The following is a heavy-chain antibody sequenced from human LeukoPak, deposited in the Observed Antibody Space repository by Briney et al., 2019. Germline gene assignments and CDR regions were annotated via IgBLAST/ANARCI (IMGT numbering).Heavy chain of an antibody. V-gene: IGHV3-74*01. CDR3: ARDVVLSVTDAFDI. J-gene: IGHJ3*02. Sequence: GGSLRLSCTASGFTFSIYWIHWVRQAPGKGLVWVSRINSDGSNTIYADSVKDRFTMSRDNAKNTLYLGMNSLRAEDTAVYYCARDVVLSVTDAFDIWGQGTRVTVSS. D-gene: IGHD2-15*01. CDR1: GFTFSIYW. CDR2: INSDGSNT.